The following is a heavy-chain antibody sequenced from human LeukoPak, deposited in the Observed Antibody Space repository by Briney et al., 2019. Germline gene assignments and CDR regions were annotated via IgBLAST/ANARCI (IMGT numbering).Heavy chain of an antibody. J-gene: IGHJ5*02. D-gene: IGHD3-22*01. V-gene: IGHV3-23*01. Sequence: PGRSLRLSCAASGFTFSSYAMSWVRQAPGKGLEWVSAISGSGGSTYYADSVKGRFTISRDNSKNTLYLQMNSLRAEDTAVYYCAKCGDSSGYLLWFDPWGQGTLVTVSS. CDR3: AKCGDSSGYLLWFDP. CDR2: ISGSGGST. CDR1: GFTFSSYA.